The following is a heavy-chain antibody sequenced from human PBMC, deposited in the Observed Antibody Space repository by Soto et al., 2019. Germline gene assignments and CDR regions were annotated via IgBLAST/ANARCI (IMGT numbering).Heavy chain of an antibody. D-gene: IGHD4-17*01. CDR2: IYYSGST. J-gene: IGHJ3*02. CDR3: ARGGTVTNDAFDI. CDR1: GGSISSYY. Sequence: SETLSLTCTVSGGSISSYYWSWIRQPPGKGLEWIGYIYYSGSTNYNPSLKSRVTISVDTSKNQFSLKLSSVTAADTAVYYCARGGTVTNDAFDIWGQGTMVTVSS. V-gene: IGHV4-59*01.